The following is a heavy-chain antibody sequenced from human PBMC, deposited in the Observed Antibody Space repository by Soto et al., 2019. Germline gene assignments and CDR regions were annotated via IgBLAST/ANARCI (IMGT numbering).Heavy chain of an antibody. D-gene: IGHD6-13*01. CDR2: ISGSGGIT. V-gene: IGHV3-23*01. Sequence: EVQLLESGGGLVQPGGSLRLSCAASGFTFSSYAMSWVRQAPGKGLEWVSAISGSGGITYYEDPVKGRFTISTDNCTHTLYLQMMSLRAEDTAVYYCAKENGYSSSWFEFGYWGQGTLVTVSS. CDR1: GFTFSSYA. J-gene: IGHJ4*02. CDR3: AKENGYSSSWFEFGY.